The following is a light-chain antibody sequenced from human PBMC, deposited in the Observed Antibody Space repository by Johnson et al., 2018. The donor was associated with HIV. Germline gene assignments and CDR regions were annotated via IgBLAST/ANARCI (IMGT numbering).Light chain of an antibody. CDR2: DNN. J-gene: IGLJ1*01. V-gene: IGLV1-51*01. CDR3: GTWDSSLSVPG. Sequence: QSVLTQPPSVSAAAGQKVTISCSGSSSNIGNNYVAWYQQVPGTAPKLLIYDNNRRPSGIPDQFSGSKSGTSATLGITGLQTGDEADYYCGTWDSSLSVPGFGSGTKVTVL. CDR1: SSNIGNNY.